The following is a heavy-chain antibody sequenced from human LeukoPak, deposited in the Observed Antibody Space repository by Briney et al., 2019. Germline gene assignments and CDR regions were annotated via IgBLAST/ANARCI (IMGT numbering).Heavy chain of an antibody. V-gene: IGHV3-69-1*02. CDR1: GFTFSNAW. D-gene: IGHD4-11*01. Sequence: GGSLRLSCTASGFTFSNAWMSWVRQAPGKGLEWVSYICATISYADSVRGRFTISRDNAKNSLYLEMNSLRDEDTAVYYCVRDFDYNFDYWGQGALVTVSS. CDR3: VRDFDYNFDY. CDR2: ICATI. J-gene: IGHJ4*02.